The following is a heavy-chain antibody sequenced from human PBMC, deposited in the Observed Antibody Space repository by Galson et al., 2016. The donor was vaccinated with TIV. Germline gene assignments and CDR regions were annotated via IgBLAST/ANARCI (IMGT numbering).Heavy chain of an antibody. J-gene: IGHJ4*02. CDR2: ISDSRTTI. CDR3: ARVRFTGYGRFDY. CDR1: GFTFGSYD. D-gene: IGHD5-12*01. Sequence: SLRLSCAASGFTFGSYDMHWVRQAPGKGLEWISYISDSRTTIYYADSVKGRFTISRDNAKNSLYLQMNGLRAEDTAVYYCARVRFTGYGRFDYWGQGTVVTVSS. V-gene: IGHV3-48*03.